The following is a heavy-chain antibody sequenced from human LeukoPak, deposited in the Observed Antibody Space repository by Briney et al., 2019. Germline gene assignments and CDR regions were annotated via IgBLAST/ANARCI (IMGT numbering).Heavy chain of an antibody. D-gene: IGHD3-3*02. CDR2: ISAYNGNT. J-gene: IGHJ3*02. CDR1: GYTFPKYG. V-gene: IGHV1-18*01. CDR3: ARDQSVRSLRTSITDFQHVLAI. Sequence: ASVKVSCMSSGYTFPKYGSCWVRPAPGLGLEWMGWISAYNGNTNYAQKVQGRVTMTTDTSTSTAYMELRSLRFDDTVVYYCARDQSVRSLRTSITDFQHVLAICGQGSMVTVSS.